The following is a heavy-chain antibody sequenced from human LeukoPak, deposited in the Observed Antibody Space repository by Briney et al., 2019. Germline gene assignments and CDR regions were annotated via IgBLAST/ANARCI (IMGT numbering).Heavy chain of an antibody. CDR1: GDTFTDTY. CDR2: IYYDDSDT. J-gene: IGHJ4*02. V-gene: IGHV5-51*01. Sequence: GESPKISCKGSGDTFTDTYIAWVRQMRGKGLGWMGIIYYDDSDTRYSPSFQGQVTISVDSSISTAYLQWTSLKTSDTAMYYCARFLRGNSLDYWGQGTLVTVSS. D-gene: IGHD1-7*01. CDR3: ARFLRGNSLDY.